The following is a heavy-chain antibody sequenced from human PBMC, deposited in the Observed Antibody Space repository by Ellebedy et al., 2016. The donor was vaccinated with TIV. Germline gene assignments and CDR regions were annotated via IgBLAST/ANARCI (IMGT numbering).Heavy chain of an antibody. CDR3: AKDSPGDY. CDR2: ISYDGSNK. CDR1: GFTFSSYG. Sequence: GGSLRLSXAASGFTFSSYGMHWVRQAPGKGLEWVAVISYDGSNKYYADSVKGRFTISRDNSKNTLYLQMNSLRAEDTAVYYCAKDSPGDYWGQGTLVTVSS. V-gene: IGHV3-30*18. J-gene: IGHJ4*02.